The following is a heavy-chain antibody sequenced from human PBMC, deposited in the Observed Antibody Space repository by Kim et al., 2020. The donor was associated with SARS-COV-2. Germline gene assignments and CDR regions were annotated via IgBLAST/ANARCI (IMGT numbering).Heavy chain of an antibody. CDR3: AKDMDPDYYDSSGSYCPDY. V-gene: IGHV3-43*01. J-gene: IGHJ4*02. D-gene: IGHD3-22*01. Sequence: GRFTISRDNSKNSLYLQMNSLRTEDTALYYCAKDMDPDYYDSSGSYCPDYWGQGTLVTVSS.